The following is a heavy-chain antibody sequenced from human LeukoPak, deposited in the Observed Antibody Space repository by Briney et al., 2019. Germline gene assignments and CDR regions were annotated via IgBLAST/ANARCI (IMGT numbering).Heavy chain of an antibody. J-gene: IGHJ3*02. CDR3: ARVGGLSDAFDI. CDR1: GGSISSYY. CDR2: IYYSGST. D-gene: IGHD2-2*01. Sequence: SETLSLTCTVSGGSISSYYWGWIRQPPGKGLEWIGSIYYSGSTYYNPSLKSRVTISVDTSKNQFSLKLSSVTAADTAVYYCARVGGLSDAFDIWGQGTMVTVSS. V-gene: IGHV4-39*07.